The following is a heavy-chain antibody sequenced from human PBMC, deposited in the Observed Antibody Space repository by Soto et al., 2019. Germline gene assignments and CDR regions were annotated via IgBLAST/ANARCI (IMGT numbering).Heavy chain of an antibody. J-gene: IGHJ4*02. CDR3: ARYNAASGTYYFAF. V-gene: IGHV4-4*02. CDR2: INHRGSA. D-gene: IGHD6-13*01. Sequence: GKGPEWIGEINHRGSANYNPSLKSRVTIPVDISKSQFSLRLTSVTAADTAVYYCARYNAASGTYYFAFWGQGALVTVSS.